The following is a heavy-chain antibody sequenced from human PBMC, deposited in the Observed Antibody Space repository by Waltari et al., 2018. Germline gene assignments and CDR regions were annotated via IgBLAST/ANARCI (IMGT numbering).Heavy chain of an antibody. J-gene: IGHJ4*02. D-gene: IGHD3-16*01. Sequence: EVQLVETGGGLIQPGESLRLSCAASGFTVERNHMDWVRQAPGKGLEWVSVFYRDGNTYYTDSVKGRFTISRDDSKNTLYLQMNSLRAEDTAVYYCAGGHFDYWGQGILVTVSS. CDR1: GFTVERNH. CDR3: AGGHFDY. CDR2: FYRDGNT. V-gene: IGHV3-53*02.